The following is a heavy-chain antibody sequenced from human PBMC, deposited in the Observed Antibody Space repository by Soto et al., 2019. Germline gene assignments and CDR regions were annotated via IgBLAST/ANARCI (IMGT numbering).Heavy chain of an antibody. CDR1: GFSFSSYW. CDR3: ARVLTGSYNWFDP. D-gene: IGHD1-26*01. Sequence: PGGSLRRSCAASGFSFSSYWMHWVRQVPGKGLVWVSRINSDGSTTTYADSVKGRFTISRDNAKNTLYLQMNSLRVEDTAVYYCARVLTGSYNWFDPWGQGTLVTVSS. CDR2: INSDGSTT. J-gene: IGHJ5*02. V-gene: IGHV3-74*01.